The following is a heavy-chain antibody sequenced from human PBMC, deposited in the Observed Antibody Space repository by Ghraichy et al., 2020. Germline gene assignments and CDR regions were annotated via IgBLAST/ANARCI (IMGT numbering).Heavy chain of an antibody. D-gene: IGHD6-19*01. J-gene: IGHJ3*02. CDR1: GFTSSSSA. CDR3: AKRGGSSGWGAFDI. CDR2: ISPSGDYS. Sequence: GGSLRLSCAASGFTSSSSAMTWVRQAPGEGLGWVSTISPSGDYSWYGDSVKGRFIISRDTSKNTLNLQMNSLRAEDTAVYYCAKRGGSSGWGAFDIWGQGTMVTVSS. V-gene: IGHV3-23*01.